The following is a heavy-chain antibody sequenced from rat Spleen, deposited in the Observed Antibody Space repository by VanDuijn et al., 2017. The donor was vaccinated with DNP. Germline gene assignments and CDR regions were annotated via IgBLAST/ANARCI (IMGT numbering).Heavy chain of an antibody. CDR1: DYSITNNY. CDR2: ISYSGST. D-gene: IGHD3-2*01. V-gene: IGHV3-1*01. CDR3: TTSGGAGFVY. J-gene: IGHJ3*01. Sequence: EVQLQESGPGLVKPSQSLSLTCSVTDYSITNNYWGWIRKFPGNKMEWMGYISYSGSTSYNPSLKSRISITRDTSKNQFFLQLNSVTTEDTATYYCTTSGGAGFVYWGQGTLVTVSS.